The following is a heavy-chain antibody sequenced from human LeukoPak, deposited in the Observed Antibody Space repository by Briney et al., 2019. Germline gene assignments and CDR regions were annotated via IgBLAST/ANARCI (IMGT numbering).Heavy chain of an antibody. CDR1: GFTFSSYA. V-gene: IGHV3-23*01. D-gene: IGHD3-22*01. Sequence: GGSLRLSCAASGFTFSSYAMTWVRQVPGKGLEWVSSISGSGGTTYYSDSVKGRFTISRDNSKNTLYLQMSSLRAEDTAVYYCAKRDSSSYSSLDYWGQGTLVTVSS. CDR3: AKRDSSSYSSLDY. CDR2: ISGSGGTT. J-gene: IGHJ4*02.